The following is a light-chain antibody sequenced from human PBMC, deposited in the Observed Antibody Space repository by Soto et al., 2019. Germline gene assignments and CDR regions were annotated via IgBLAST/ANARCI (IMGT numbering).Light chain of an antibody. V-gene: IGKV1-5*03. J-gene: IGKJ4*01. Sequence: DIQMAQSPSTLPANIGDRVSITCRASQTINTWLAWYQQKPGKAPNLLIYQASTLETGVPSRFSGSGSGKEFTLTISGLQPDDFASYYCQQYDNYPLTFGGGTKVEI. CDR3: QQYDNYPLT. CDR2: QAS. CDR1: QTINTW.